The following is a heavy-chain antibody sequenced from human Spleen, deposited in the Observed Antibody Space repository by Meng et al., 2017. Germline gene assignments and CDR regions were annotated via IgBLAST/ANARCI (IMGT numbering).Heavy chain of an antibody. Sequence: QVQLQQWGGGRLKPSETLSLTCFVSGGSFSDYYWSWIRQPPGKGLEWIGEINHSGSTNYNPSLESRATISVDTSQNNLSLKLSSVTAADSAVYYCARGPTTMAHDFDYWGQGTLVTVSS. V-gene: IGHV4-34*01. J-gene: IGHJ4*02. CDR3: ARGPTTMAHDFDY. CDR2: INHSGST. D-gene: IGHD4-11*01. CDR1: GGSFSDYY.